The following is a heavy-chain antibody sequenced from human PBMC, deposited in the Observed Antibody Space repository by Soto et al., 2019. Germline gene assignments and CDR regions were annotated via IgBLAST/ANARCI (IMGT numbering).Heavy chain of an antibody. D-gene: IGHD6-6*01. Sequence: SETLSLTCAVSGGSISSSNWWSWVRQPPGKGLEWIGEIYHSGSTNYNPSLKSRVTISVDKSKNQFSLKLSSVTAADTAVYYCARSSIAARPGFAQFDPWGQGTLVTVSS. V-gene: IGHV4-4*02. J-gene: IGHJ5*02. CDR3: ARSSIAARPGFAQFDP. CDR1: GGSISSSNW. CDR2: IYHSGST.